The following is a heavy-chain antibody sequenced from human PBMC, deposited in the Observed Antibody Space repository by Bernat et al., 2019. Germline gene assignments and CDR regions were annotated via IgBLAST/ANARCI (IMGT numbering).Heavy chain of an antibody. V-gene: IGHV4-59*08. J-gene: IGHJ3*02. CDR2: IYYSGST. Sequence: QVQLQESGPGLVKPSETLSLTCTVSGGSISSYYWSWIRQPPGKGLEWIGYIYYSGSTNYNPSLKSRVTISVDTSKNQFSLKLSSVTAADTAVYYCASLGITGTTGAFDIWGQGTMVTVSS. D-gene: IGHD1-7*01. CDR1: GGSISSYY. CDR3: ASLGITGTTGAFDI.